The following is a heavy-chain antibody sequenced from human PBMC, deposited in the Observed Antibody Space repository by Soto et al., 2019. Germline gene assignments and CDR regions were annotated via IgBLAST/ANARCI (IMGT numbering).Heavy chain of an antibody. CDR3: ATSNWFDP. Sequence: QLQLQESGPGLVKPSETLSLTCTVSGGSISSRGYYWGWIRQPPGKGLEWIGTIYYSGSTYYNPSLMIRANVFVNTSKIHFSLKRSSVTAADTAVYYCATSNWFDPWGQGTLVTVSS. V-gene: IGHV4-39*01. J-gene: IGHJ5*02. CDR1: GGSISSRGYY. CDR2: IYYSGST.